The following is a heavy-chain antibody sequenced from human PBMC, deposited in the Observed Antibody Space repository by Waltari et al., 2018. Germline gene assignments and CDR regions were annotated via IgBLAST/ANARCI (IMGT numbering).Heavy chain of an antibody. Sequence: EVHLLESGGDLVQPGGSLRLSCVDSGFAFSTYTMAWVRQAAGKGLEWVSAFSGSSGSTSYTDSVKGRFTISRDNSENTLYLQMNSLRAEDTAVYYCARDWGLDSWG. CDR2: FSGSSGST. D-gene: IGHD3-16*01. J-gene: IGHJ5*01. CDR1: GFAFSTYT. CDR3: ARDWGLDS. V-gene: IGHV3-23*01.